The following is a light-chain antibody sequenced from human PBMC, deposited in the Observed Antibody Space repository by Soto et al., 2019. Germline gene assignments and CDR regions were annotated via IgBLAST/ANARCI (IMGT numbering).Light chain of an antibody. J-gene: IGKJ1*01. CDR2: LGS. Sequence: DIVMTQSPLSLPVTPGEPASISCRSSQSLLHSNGYNYLDWYLQKPGQSPQLLIYLGSNRASGVPGRFSGNGSGTDFTLKISRVEAEDVGVYYCMQALHTPRTFGQGTNVEIK. CDR3: MQALHTPRT. V-gene: IGKV2-28*01. CDR1: QSLLHSNGYNY.